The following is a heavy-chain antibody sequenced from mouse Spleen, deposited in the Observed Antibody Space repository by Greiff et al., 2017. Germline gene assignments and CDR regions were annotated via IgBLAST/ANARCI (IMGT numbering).Heavy chain of an antibody. D-gene: IGHD3-1*01. CDR1: GYTFTDYN. CDR3: ARAGRGFAY. CDR2: INPNTGGT. V-gene: IGHV1-18*01. Sequence: EVQLQQSGPELVKPGASVKIPCKASGYTFTDYNMDWVKQSHGKSLEWIGDINPNTGGTIYNQKFKGKATLTVDKSSSTAYMELRSLTSEDTAVYYGARAGRGFAYWGQGTLVTVSA. J-gene: IGHJ3*01.